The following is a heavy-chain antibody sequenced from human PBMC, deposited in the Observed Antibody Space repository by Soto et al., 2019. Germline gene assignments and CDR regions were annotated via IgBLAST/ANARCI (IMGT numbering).Heavy chain of an antibody. D-gene: IGHD1-1*01. Sequence: GGSLILSCAASGFAFSTYAMNWVRLAPGKGLEWISFISRGGTTTHYADSVKGRFSISRDDAKNSLYLDMSSLRDEDTAVYYCVRDPDGINDFDYWGQGTLVTVSS. CDR3: VRDPDGINDFDY. V-gene: IGHV3-48*02. CDR1: GFAFSTYA. J-gene: IGHJ4*02. CDR2: ISRGGTTT.